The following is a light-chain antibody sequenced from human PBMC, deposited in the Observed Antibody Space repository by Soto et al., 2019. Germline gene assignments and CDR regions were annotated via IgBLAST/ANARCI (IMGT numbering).Light chain of an antibody. CDR1: QSISSY. Sequence: DSQMTQSPSSLSASVGGRFTITCRASQSISSYLNWYEQKPGKAPKLLIYAASSLQSGVPSRFSGSGAGTDFTLTISSLQPEDFVTYYCQQRYSNPITFGQGTRLEIK. V-gene: IGKV1-39*01. CDR3: QQRYSNPIT. CDR2: AAS. J-gene: IGKJ5*01.